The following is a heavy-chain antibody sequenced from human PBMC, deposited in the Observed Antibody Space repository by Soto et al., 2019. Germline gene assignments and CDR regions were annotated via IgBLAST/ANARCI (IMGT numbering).Heavy chain of an antibody. D-gene: IGHD3-22*01. Sequence: PGGSLRLSCAASGFTFSSYWMHWVRQAPGKGLVWVSRSDGSSTSYADSVKGRFTISRDNAKNTLYLQMNSLRAEDTAVYYCARDLPYYYDSSGYYSHYGMDVWGQGTTVTVSS. V-gene: IGHV3-74*01. CDR1: GFTFSSYW. CDR3: ARDLPYYYDSSGYYSHYGMDV. CDR2: SDGSST. J-gene: IGHJ6*02.